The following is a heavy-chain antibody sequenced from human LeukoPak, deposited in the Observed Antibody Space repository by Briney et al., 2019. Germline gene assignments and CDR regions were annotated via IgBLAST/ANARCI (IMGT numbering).Heavy chain of an antibody. CDR1: GFTFSSYG. Sequence: GGSLRLSCAASGFTFSSYGMHWVRQAPGKGLEWVAVISYDGSNKYYADSVKGRFTISRDNSKNTLYLQINCLRAEDTAVYYCAKPLRYQDYYYYGMDVWGQGTTVTVSS. V-gene: IGHV3-30*18. CDR2: ISYDGSNK. CDR3: AKPLRYQDYYYYGMDV. D-gene: IGHD2-2*01. J-gene: IGHJ6*02.